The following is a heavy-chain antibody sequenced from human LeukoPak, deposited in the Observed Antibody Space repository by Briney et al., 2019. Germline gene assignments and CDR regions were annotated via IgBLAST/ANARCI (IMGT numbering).Heavy chain of an antibody. Sequence: HPGGSLRLACAASGFTFSSYSMNWVRQAPGKGLGWVSYISSSSSTIYYADSVKGRFTISRDNAKNSLYLQMNSLRAEDTAVYYCARDGVPRFDPWGQGTLVTVSS. D-gene: IGHD2-2*01. CDR1: GFTFSSYS. J-gene: IGHJ5*02. CDR2: ISSSSSTI. V-gene: IGHV3-48*01. CDR3: ARDGVPRFDP.